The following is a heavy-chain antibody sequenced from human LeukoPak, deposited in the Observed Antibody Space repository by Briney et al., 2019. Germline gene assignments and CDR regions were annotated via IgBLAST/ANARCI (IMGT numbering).Heavy chain of an antibody. Sequence: GRSLRLSCAASGFTFSSYAMYWVRQAPGKGLERVAVISFDGSNKYYADSVKGRFTISRDNSKNTLYLQMNSLRAEDTAVYYCARDSTLTIYYDSSGYDMTFDYWGQGTLVTVSS. V-gene: IGHV3-30*01. CDR2: ISFDGSNK. J-gene: IGHJ4*02. D-gene: IGHD3-22*01. CDR3: ARDSTLTIYYDSSGYDMTFDY. CDR1: GFTFSSYA.